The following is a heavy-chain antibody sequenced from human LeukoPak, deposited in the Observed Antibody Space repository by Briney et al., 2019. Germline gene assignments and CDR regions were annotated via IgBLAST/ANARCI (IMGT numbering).Heavy chain of an antibody. CDR1: GGSISSSSYY. CDR3: ARVSGPAQYFDY. Sequence: SETLSLTCTVSGGSISSSSYYWGWIRQPPGKGLEWIGSIYHSGSTYYNPSLKSRVTISVDTSKNQFSLKLSSVTAADTAVYYCARVSGPAQYFDYWGQGTLVTVSS. V-gene: IGHV4-39*07. J-gene: IGHJ4*02. D-gene: IGHD5-12*01. CDR2: IYHSGST.